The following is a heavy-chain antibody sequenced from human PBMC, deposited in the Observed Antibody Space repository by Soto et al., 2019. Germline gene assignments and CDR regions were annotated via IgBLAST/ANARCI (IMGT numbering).Heavy chain of an antibody. CDR1: GFTFSNYA. CDR2: ISGSGGST. V-gene: IGHV3-23*01. J-gene: IGHJ4*02. CDR3: TKGARYFDWLSFDY. Sequence: PGGSLRLSCAASGFTFSNYAMTWVRQAPGKGLEWVSAISGSGGSTYYADSVKGRFTISRDNSKSTVFLQMNSLRAEDTAVYYCTKGARYFDWLSFDYWGQGTLVTVSS. D-gene: IGHD3-9*01.